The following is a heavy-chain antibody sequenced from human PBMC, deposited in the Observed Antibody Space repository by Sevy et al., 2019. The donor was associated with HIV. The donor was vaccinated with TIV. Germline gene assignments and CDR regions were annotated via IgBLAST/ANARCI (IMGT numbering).Heavy chain of an antibody. CDR2: ISSSGSTI. D-gene: IGHD5-18*01. CDR1: GFTFSDYY. J-gene: IGHJ6*03. Sequence: GGSLRLSCAASGFTFSDYYMSWIGQAPGKGLEWVSYISSSGSTIYYADSVKGRFTISRDNAKNSLYLQMNSLRAEDTAVYYCASSIQLWYKYYYYYYMDVWGKGTTVTVSS. CDR3: ASSIQLWYKYYYYYYMDV. V-gene: IGHV3-11*01.